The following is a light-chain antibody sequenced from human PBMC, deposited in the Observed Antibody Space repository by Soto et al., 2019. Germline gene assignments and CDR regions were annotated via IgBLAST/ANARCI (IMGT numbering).Light chain of an antibody. CDR2: EVS. Sequence: QSALTQPASVSGSPGQSITISCTGTSSDVGGYNYVSWYQQHPGKAPKLIIYEVSNRPSGISDRFSGSKSGNTASLTISGLQAEDEGDYYCKSYTDTSHVIFGGGTKLTVL. V-gene: IGLV2-14*01. CDR1: SSDVGGYNY. CDR3: KSYTDTSHVI. J-gene: IGLJ2*01.